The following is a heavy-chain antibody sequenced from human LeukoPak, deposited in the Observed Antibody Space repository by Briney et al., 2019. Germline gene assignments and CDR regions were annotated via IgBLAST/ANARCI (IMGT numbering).Heavy chain of an antibody. Sequence: SVKVSCKASGGTFSSYAISWVRQAPGQGLEWMGGIIPIFGTANYAQKFQGRVTITADESTSTAYMELSSLRSEDTAVYYCARPEYSSSWYNNGMDVWGQGTTVTVSS. CDR3: ARPEYSSSWYNNGMDV. CDR2: IIPIFGTA. J-gene: IGHJ6*02. CDR1: GGTFSSYA. V-gene: IGHV1-69*13. D-gene: IGHD6-13*01.